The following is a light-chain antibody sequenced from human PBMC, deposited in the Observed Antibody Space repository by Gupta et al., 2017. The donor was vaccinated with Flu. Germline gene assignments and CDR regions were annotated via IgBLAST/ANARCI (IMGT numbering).Light chain of an antibody. CDR2: GAS. Sequence: EIAMTQSPATLSVSPGERATLSCRASKSVSSNLAWYQQKPGQAPRLLIYGASTRATGIPARFSGSVSGKEFTLTISSLQSEDFAVYYCQQYNNWPWTFGQGTKVEIK. CDR3: QQYNNWPWT. V-gene: IGKV3-15*01. J-gene: IGKJ1*01. CDR1: KSVSSN.